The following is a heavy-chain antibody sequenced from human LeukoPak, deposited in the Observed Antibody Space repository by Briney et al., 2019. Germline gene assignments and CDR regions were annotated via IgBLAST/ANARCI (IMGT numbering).Heavy chain of an antibody. Sequence: GGSLRLSCAVSGFTFSSYWMHWVRQAPGKGLVWVSRIDRDGSRINYADSVKGRFTISRDNGKNTLFLQMNSLRAEDTAVYYCAKRSGYYRAYFDYWGQGTLVTVSS. D-gene: IGHD3-22*01. CDR2: IDRDGSRI. J-gene: IGHJ4*02. CDR1: GFTFSSYW. CDR3: AKRSGYYRAYFDY. V-gene: IGHV3-74*01.